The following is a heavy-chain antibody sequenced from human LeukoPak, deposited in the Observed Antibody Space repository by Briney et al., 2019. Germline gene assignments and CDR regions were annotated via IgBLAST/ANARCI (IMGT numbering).Heavy chain of an antibody. V-gene: IGHV3-23*01. CDR2: ITGSGGST. Sequence: GGSLRLSCAASGFTFSSYSMSWVRQAPGKGLEWVSGITGSGGSTYYVDSVKGRFTISRDNSKNTLYLQMNSLRAEDTAVYYCAKAPPRPYYYLDYWGQGTLVTVSS. CDR3: AKAPPRPYYYLDY. CDR1: GFTFSSYS. J-gene: IGHJ4*02. D-gene: IGHD3-10*01.